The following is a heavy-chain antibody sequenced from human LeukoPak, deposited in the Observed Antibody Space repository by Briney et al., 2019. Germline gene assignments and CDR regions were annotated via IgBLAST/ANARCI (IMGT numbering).Heavy chain of an antibody. CDR2: IKGDGSST. CDR1: GSTFSTYW. V-gene: IGHV3-74*01. D-gene: IGHD4-17*01. J-gene: IGHJ4*02. Sequence: PGGSLRLSCAASGSTFSTYWMHWVRQAPGKGLVWVARIKGDGSSTIYADSVKGRFTTSRDNSKNTLYLQTSSLRVEDTAVYYCARASTTVPNLLDHWGRGTLVTVSS. CDR3: ARASTTVPNLLDH.